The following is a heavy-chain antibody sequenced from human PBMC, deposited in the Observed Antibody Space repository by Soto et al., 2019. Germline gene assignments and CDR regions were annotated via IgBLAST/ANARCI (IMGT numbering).Heavy chain of an antibody. CDR3: ARGQAWAHFDY. V-gene: IGHV3-64*01. J-gene: IGHJ4*02. Sequence: GGSLRLSCAASGFTFSDYAMHWVRQAPEKGLEYVSALSPDGGSTYYANSVKGRFTISRDNSKSTLYLQMGSLRGEDLAVYYCARGQAWAHFDYWGQGTLVTVSS. CDR1: GFTFSDYA. D-gene: IGHD1-26*01. CDR2: LSPDGGST.